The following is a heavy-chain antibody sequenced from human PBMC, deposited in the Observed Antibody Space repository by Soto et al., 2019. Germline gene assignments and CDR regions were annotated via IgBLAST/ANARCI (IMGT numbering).Heavy chain of an antibody. Sequence: LVKVSCKASGGTFTDYAVSWVRQAPGQGLEWMGGIIPMNGTPNYAQKFQERITITTDAGTSAVYMELSSLTSEDTAVYYCARDSTAMIMSSFDYWGQGTLVTVSS. D-gene: IGHD5-18*01. CDR1: GGTFTDYA. CDR2: IIPMNGTP. J-gene: IGHJ4*01. CDR3: ARDSTAMIMSSFDY. V-gene: IGHV1-69*05.